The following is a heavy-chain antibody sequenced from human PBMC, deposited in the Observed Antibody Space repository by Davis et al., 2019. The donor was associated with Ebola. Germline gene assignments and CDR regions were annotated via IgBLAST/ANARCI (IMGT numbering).Heavy chain of an antibody. CDR1: GFTLRSYW. J-gene: IGHJ4*02. V-gene: IGHV3-7*03. Sequence: PPRSLRLSCAAPGFTLRSYWMSWVRQAPGKGLEWVANIKQDGSEKYYVDSVKGRFTISRDNAKNSLYLQMNGLRAEDTAVYYCARDWRFLEWFAFDYWGQGTLVTVSS. CDR3: ARDWRFLEWFAFDY. CDR2: IKQDGSEK. D-gene: IGHD3-3*01.